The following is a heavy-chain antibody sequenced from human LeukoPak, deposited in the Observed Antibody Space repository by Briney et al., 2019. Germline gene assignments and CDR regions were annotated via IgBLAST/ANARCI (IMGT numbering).Heavy chain of an antibody. CDR1: GGTFSSYA. D-gene: IGHD2-15*01. CDR2: IIPIFGTA. V-gene: IGHV1-69*13. J-gene: IGHJ5*02. CDR3: ARMSGYCSGDSCYGNNWFDP. Sequence: SVKVSCKASGGTFSSYAITWVRQAPGQGLEWMGGIIPIFGTANYAQKFQGRVTITADESTSTAYMELSRLTSEDTAVYYCARMSGYCSGDSCYGNNWFDPWGQGTLVTVSS.